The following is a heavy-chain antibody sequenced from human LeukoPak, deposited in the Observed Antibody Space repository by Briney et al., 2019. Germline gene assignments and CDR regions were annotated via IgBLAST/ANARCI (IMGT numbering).Heavy chain of an antibody. CDR3: ARGRTYYDYVWGSYRHPEFDY. CDR1: GGSVSSSAYH. Sequence: SETLSLTCTVSGGSVSSSAYHWGWIRQPPGKGLEWIGSIHYSGRTYYNPSLKSRVTISVDTSKNQFSLKLSSVTAADTAVYYCARGRTYYDYVWGSYRHPEFDYWGQGTLVTVSS. CDR2: IHYSGRT. V-gene: IGHV4-39*07. J-gene: IGHJ4*02. D-gene: IGHD3-16*02.